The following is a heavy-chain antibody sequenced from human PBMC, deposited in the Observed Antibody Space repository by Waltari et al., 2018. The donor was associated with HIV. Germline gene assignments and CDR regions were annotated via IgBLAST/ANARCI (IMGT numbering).Heavy chain of an antibody. D-gene: IGHD3-3*01. CDR1: GYTFTSYG. V-gene: IGHV1-18*01. Sequence: QVQLVQSRAEVKKPGASVKVSCKASGYTFTSYGISWVRQAPGQGLEWMGWISAYNGNTNYAQKLQGRVTMTTDTSTSTAYMELRSLRSDDTAVYYCARWNDFWSVYYYYGMDVWGQGTTVTVSS. J-gene: IGHJ6*02. CDR3: ARWNDFWSVYYYYGMDV. CDR2: ISAYNGNT.